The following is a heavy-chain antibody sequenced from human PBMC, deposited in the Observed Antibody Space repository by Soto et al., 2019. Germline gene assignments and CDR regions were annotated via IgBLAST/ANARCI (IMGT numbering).Heavy chain of an antibody. CDR1: GFTFSDYY. CDR3: ARVERGITIFGVVIPPFDY. D-gene: IGHD3-3*01. Sequence: QVPLVESGGGLVKPGGSLRLSCAASGFTFSDYYMSWIRQAPGKGLEWVSYISSSGSTIYYADSVKGRFTISRDNAXXXMXXQMNSLRAEDTAVYYCARVERGITIFGVVIPPFDYWGQGTLVTVSS. V-gene: IGHV3-11*01. CDR2: ISSSGSTI. J-gene: IGHJ4*02.